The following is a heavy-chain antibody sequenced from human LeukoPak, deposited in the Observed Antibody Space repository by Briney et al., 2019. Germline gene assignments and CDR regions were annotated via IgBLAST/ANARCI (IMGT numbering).Heavy chain of an antibody. V-gene: IGHV3-11*06. CDR3: ARDISRSPRDY. CDR1: GFIFSDYY. Sequence: GGSLRLSCAASGFIFSDYYMSWIRQAPGKGLEWLSYISTTGGFTKYADSVKGRFIISRDNAKNTLYLQMNSLGVDATALYYCARDISRSPRDYWGQGTLVTVSS. D-gene: IGHD3-9*01. CDR2: ISTTGGFT. J-gene: IGHJ4*02.